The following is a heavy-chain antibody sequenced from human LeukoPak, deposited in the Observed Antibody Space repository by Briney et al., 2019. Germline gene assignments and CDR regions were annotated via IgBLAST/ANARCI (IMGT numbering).Heavy chain of an antibody. Sequence: PSETLSLTCAVYGGSLSDYYWSWIRQSPGKGLEWIGEISHRGRTYYNLSLKSRVTISVDTSKNQISLKLSSVTAADTAVYYCARDAYDSSGYSFDYWGQGTLVTVSS. CDR2: ISHRGRT. V-gene: IGHV4-34*01. CDR3: ARDAYDSSGYSFDY. D-gene: IGHD3-22*01. J-gene: IGHJ4*02. CDR1: GGSLSDYY.